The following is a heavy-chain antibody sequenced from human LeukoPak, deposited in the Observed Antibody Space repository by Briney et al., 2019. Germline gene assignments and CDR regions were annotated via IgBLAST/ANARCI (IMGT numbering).Heavy chain of an antibody. J-gene: IGHJ3*02. CDR1: GFTFRRYD. Sequence: GGSLRLSCAASGFTFRRYDMHWVRQASGKGLEWVSAIGPFGDPYYPGSVKGRFTISRENAENSLYLEMNSLRGGDTAVYYCAREGGGDRRGAFDIWGQGTRVTVSS. CDR3: AREGGGDRRGAFDI. V-gene: IGHV3-13*05. CDR2: IGPFGDP. D-gene: IGHD2-21*02.